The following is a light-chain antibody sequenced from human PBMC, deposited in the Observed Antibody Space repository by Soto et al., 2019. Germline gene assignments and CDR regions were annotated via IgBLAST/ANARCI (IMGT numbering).Light chain of an antibody. CDR3: TSYTSSTSWV. V-gene: IGLV2-14*01. Sequence: QSALTQPACVSGSPGQSITISCTGTSRDVGGYNYVSGYQHHPGKAPKLMIYEVSNRPSGLSNRFSGSKSGNTASLTISGLQAEDEADYYCTSYTSSTSWVFGGGTKLTVL. CDR2: EVS. CDR1: SRDVGGYNY. J-gene: IGLJ3*02.